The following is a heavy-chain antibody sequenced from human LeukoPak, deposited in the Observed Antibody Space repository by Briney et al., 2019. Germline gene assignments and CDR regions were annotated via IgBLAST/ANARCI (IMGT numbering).Heavy chain of an antibody. J-gene: IGHJ5*02. V-gene: IGHV4-59*08. D-gene: IGHD3-10*01. CDR3: ARHGSGTSLALYP. Sequence: SETLSLTCTVPGGSMSSYYWSWIRQSPGKGLEWVGYISYSGTTNYNPSLKSRVTISLGTSKNRFSLNLTSVTAADTAVYYCARHGSGTSLALYPWGQGTLVTVSS. CDR1: GGSMSSYY. CDR2: ISYSGTT.